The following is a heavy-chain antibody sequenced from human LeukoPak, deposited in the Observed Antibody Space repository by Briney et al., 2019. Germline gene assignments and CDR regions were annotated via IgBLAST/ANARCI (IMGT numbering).Heavy chain of an antibody. Sequence: GGSLRLSCAASGFSFRNAWMSWVRQAPGKGLEWVGRIKSKTDGGATDYAAPVKGRFTIGRDDSKNTVYLQMNSLKTEDTAFYYCITGITASGTDWGQGTLVTVSS. CDR2: IKSKTDGGAT. J-gene: IGHJ4*02. CDR3: ITGITASGTD. V-gene: IGHV3-15*01. CDR1: GFSFRNAW. D-gene: IGHD3-16*01.